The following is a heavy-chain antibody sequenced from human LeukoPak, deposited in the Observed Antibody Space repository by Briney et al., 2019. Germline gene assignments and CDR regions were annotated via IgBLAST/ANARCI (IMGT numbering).Heavy chain of an antibody. J-gene: IGHJ3*02. V-gene: IGHV3-23*01. Sequence: PGGSLRFSCVASGFSYSSYTMSWVRQAPGKGLEWVSTITDRGSSTFYADSVKGRFTISRDNSKNTLFLQMNSLRAEDTAIYYCVKDIGYYYIHDAFDIWGQGTVVAVSS. CDR2: ITDRGSST. D-gene: IGHD3-10*02. CDR3: VKDIGYYYIHDAFDI. CDR1: GFSYSSYT.